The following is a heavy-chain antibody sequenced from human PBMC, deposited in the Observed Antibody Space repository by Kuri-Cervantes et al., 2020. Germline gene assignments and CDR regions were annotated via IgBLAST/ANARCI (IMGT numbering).Heavy chain of an antibody. CDR2: INSDGSST. Sequence: GESLKISCAASGFTFSSYWMHWVRQAPGKGLVWVSRINSDGSSTSYADSVKGRFTISRDNAKNSLYLQMNSLRAEDTALYYCAKAKYSSGWYYVDYWGQGTLVTVSS. V-gene: IGHV3-74*01. D-gene: IGHD6-19*01. CDR3: AKAKYSSGWYYVDY. CDR1: GFTFSSYW. J-gene: IGHJ4*02.